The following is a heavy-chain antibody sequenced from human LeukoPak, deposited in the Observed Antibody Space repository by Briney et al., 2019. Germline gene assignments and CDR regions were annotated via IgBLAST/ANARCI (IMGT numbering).Heavy chain of an antibody. CDR2: ISAYNGNT. CDR3: ARDKPRRTKEDFSRRDPFDI. CDR1: GYTFTSYG. J-gene: IGHJ3*02. V-gene: IGHV1-18*01. Sequence: GASVKVSCKASGYTFTSYGISWVRQAPGQGLEWMGWISAYNGNTNYAQKLQGRVTMTTDTSTSTAYMELRSLRSDDTAVYYCARDKPRRTKEDFSRRDPFDIWGQGTMVTVSS. D-gene: IGHD2-2*01.